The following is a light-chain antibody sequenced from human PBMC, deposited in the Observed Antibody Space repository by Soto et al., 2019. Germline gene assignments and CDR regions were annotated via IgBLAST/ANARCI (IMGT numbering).Light chain of an antibody. CDR2: YNN. CDR1: SSNIGSNY. J-gene: IGLJ2*01. CDR3: AAWDDTLSGPV. V-gene: IGLV1-47*02. Sequence: QSVVTQPPSASGTPGQRVTMSCSGSSSNIGSNYVYWYQQLPGTAPKLLIYYNNQRPSGVPDRFSGSKSGTSASLAISGLRSEDEADYYCAAWDDTLSGPVFGGGTKVTVL.